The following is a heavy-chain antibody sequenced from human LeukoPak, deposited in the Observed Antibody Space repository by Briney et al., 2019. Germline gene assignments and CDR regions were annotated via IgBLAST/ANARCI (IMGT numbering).Heavy chain of an antibody. CDR1: GFTFSSYS. CDR2: ISSSSSYT. D-gene: IGHD3-16*01. J-gene: IGHJ6*02. Sequence: GGSLRLSCAASGFTFSSYSMNWVRQAPGKGLEWVSSISSSSSYTYYADSVKGRFTISRDNAKNSLYLQMNSLRAEDTAVYYCARDWGYYYYYGMDVWGQGTTVTVSS. CDR3: ARDWGYYYYYGMDV. V-gene: IGHV3-21*01.